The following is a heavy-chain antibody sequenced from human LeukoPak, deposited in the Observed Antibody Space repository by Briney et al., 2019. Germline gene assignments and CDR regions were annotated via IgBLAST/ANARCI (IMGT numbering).Heavy chain of an antibody. D-gene: IGHD3-22*01. CDR1: GGSISSYY. CDR3: ARVDYYDNSGYFLFDY. Sequence: SETLSLTCTVSGGSISSYYWSWIRQPPGKGLEWIGYIYYSGNTNYDPSLKSRVTISVDTSKNLFSLKLSSVTAADTAVYYCARVDYYDNSGYFLFDYWGQGTLVTVSS. V-gene: IGHV4-59*01. CDR2: IYYSGNT. J-gene: IGHJ4*02.